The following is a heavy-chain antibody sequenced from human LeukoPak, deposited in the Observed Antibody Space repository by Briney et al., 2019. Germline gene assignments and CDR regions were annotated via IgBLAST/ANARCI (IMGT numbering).Heavy chain of an antibody. D-gene: IGHD2-21*01. CDR1: GDSVSSSSIA. J-gene: IGHJ3*02. CDR2: TYYRSSKWNY. V-gene: IGHV6-1*01. CDR3: ARGRYSGFDI. Sequence: SQTLSLTCAISGDSVSSSSIAWNWIRQSPSRGLDWLGRTYYRSSKWNYEYAVSVKSRINVNLDTFRDQLSLQLNSVTPEDTAVYYCARGRYSGFDIWGQGTMVTVSS.